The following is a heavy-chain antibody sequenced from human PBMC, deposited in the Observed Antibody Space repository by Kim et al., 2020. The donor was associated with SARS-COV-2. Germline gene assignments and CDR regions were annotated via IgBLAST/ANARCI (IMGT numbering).Heavy chain of an antibody. Sequence: GGSLRLSCAXSGFTFSNAWMSWVRQAPGKGLEWVGRIKSKTDGGTTDYAAPVKGRFTISRDDSKNTLYLQMNSLKTEDTAVYYCTTARAEYDYVWGSYRSHDAFDIWGQGTMVTVSS. D-gene: IGHD3-16*02. CDR2: IKSKTDGGTT. CDR1: GFTFSNAW. CDR3: TTARAEYDYVWGSYRSHDAFDI. J-gene: IGHJ3*02. V-gene: IGHV3-15*01.